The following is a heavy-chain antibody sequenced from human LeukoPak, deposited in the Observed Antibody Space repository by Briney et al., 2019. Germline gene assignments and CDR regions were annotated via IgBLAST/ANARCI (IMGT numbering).Heavy chain of an antibody. D-gene: IGHD6-13*01. J-gene: IGHJ5*02. Sequence: SETLSLTCAVYGGSFSGYYWSWIRQPPGKGLEWIGEINHSGSTNYNPSLKSRVTISVDTSKNQFSLKLSSVTAADTAVYYCARTLSSRYRYWFDPWGQGTLVTVSS. V-gene: IGHV4-34*01. CDR1: GGSFSGYY. CDR3: ARTLSSRYRYWFDP. CDR2: INHSGST.